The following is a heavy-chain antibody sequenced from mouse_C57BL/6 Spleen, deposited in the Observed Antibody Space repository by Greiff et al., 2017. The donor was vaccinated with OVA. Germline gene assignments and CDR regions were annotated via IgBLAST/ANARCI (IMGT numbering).Heavy chain of an antibody. J-gene: IGHJ4*01. V-gene: IGHV14-3*01. D-gene: IGHD1-1*01. CDR3: ARNPGIYALFYAMGY. CDR2: IDPANGNT. CDR1: GFNIKNTD. Sequence: VQLQQSVAELVRPGASVKLSCTASGFNIKNTDMHWVKQTPEQGLEWIGRIDPANGNTKYAPKLQGKDTITADTSSKTAYLQLSRLTSEDTAIYYLARNPGIYALFYAMGYRGQGATVTVSS.